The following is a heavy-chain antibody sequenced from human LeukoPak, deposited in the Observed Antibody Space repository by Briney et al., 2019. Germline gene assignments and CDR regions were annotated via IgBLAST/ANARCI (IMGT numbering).Heavy chain of an antibody. CDR1: GASISNYF. J-gene: IGHJ6*03. CDR2: IFHSGST. Sequence: SETLSLTCTFSGASISNYFWSWIRQPPGMGLEWIGSIFHSGSTYYNPSLKSRVTISVDTSKNQFSLKLSSVTAADTVVYYCARRAAAAGLGYYYYMDVWGKGTTVTVSS. CDR3: ARRAAAAGLGYYYYMDV. D-gene: IGHD6-13*01. V-gene: IGHV4-59*04.